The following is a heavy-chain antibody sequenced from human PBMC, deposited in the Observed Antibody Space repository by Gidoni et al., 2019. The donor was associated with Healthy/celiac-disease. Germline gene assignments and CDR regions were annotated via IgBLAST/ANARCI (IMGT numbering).Heavy chain of an antibody. J-gene: IGHJ3*02. CDR1: GFTFSSYA. D-gene: IGHD2-15*01. V-gene: IGHV3-23*01. CDR2: ISGSGGST. CDR3: AKDLCCSHSSPPRVTNAFDI. Sequence: EVQLLESGGGLVQPGGSLILSCAASGFTFSSYAMSWVRQAPGKGLEWVSGISGSGGSTYYADSVKGRFTISRDNSKNTLYLQMNSLRAEDTAVYYCAKDLCCSHSSPPRVTNAFDIWGQGTMVTVSS.